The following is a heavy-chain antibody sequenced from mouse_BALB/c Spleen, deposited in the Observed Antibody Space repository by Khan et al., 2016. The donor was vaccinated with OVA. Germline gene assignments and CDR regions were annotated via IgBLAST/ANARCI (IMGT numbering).Heavy chain of an antibody. CDR1: GYTFTSYY. CDR2: INPSSGGT. V-gene: IGHV1S81*02. J-gene: IGHJ3*01. Sequence: QMQLEESGAELVKPGASVRLSCKASGYTFTSYYLYWVKQRPGQGLEWIGDINPSSGGTNFNEKFKSKATLTVDKSSSTAYIQLNSLTSEDSAVYYCTRSVYGSFAYWGQGTLVTVSA. CDR3: TRSVYGSFAY. D-gene: IGHD2-2*01.